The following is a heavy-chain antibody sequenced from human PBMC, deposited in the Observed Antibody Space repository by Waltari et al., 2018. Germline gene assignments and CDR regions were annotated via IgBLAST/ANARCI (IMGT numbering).Heavy chain of an antibody. CDR1: GYTFTNYA. CDR3: AREVVPPAKIVVNWFDP. CDR2: ITTNTGNP. Sequence: QVQLVQSGSELKKPGASVKVSGKASGYTFTNYAINWVRQAPGQGLELMGWITTNTGNPTYTQGFAGRFVFSLDTSVSTAYLQINDLKAEDTAIYYCAREVVPPAKIVVNWFDPWGQGTQVTVSS. J-gene: IGHJ5*02. D-gene: IGHD2-2*01. V-gene: IGHV7-4-1*02.